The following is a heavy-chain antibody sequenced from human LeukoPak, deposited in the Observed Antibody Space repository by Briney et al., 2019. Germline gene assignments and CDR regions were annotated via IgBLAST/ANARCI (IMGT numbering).Heavy chain of an antibody. CDR1: GFTFSSYG. D-gene: IGHD6-13*01. Sequence: GGSLRLSCAASGFTFSSYGMHWVRQAPGKGLEWVAVIWYDGSNKYYADSVKGRFTISRDNSKNTVYLQMNSLRAEDTAVYYCARPGYSGSWHRFDYWGLGTLVTVSS. V-gene: IGHV3-33*01. CDR3: ARPGYSGSWHRFDY. J-gene: IGHJ4*02. CDR2: IWYDGSNK.